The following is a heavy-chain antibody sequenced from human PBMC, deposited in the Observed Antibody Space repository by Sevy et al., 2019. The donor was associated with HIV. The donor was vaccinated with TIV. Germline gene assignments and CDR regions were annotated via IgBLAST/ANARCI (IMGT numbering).Heavy chain of an antibody. J-gene: IGHJ4*02. CDR3: AKADDSSGYYSFDY. V-gene: IGHV3-30*18. CDR2: ISYDGSNK. Sequence: GGSLRLSCAASGFTFSSYGMHWVRQAPGKGLEWVAVISYDGSNKYYADSVKGRFTISRDNSKNTLYLQMNSLRAEDTAEYYCAKADDSSGYYSFDYWGQGTLVTVSS. CDR1: GFTFSSYG. D-gene: IGHD3-22*01.